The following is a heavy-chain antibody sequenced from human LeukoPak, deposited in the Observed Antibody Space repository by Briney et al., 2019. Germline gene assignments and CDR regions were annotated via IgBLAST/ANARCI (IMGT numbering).Heavy chain of an antibody. J-gene: IGHJ4*02. CDR2: ISSSSSYI. V-gene: IGHV3-21*01. Sequence: PGGSLRLSCAASGFTFSSYSMNWVRQAPGKGLEWVSSISSSSSYIYYADSVKGRFTISRDNAKNSLYLQMNSLRAEDTAVYYCAGEDGYRDGPDYWGQGTLVTVSS. CDR1: GFTFSSYS. CDR3: AGEDGYRDGPDY. D-gene: IGHD5-24*01.